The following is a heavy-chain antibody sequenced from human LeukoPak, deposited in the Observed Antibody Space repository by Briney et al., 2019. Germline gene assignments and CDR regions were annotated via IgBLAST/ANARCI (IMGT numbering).Heavy chain of an antibody. CDR3: AAPLTAAGTNY. J-gene: IGHJ4*02. V-gene: IGHV4-34*01. CDR2: INHSGST. CDR1: GGSFSGYY. Sequence: SETLSLTCAVYGGSFSGYYWSWIRQPPGKGLEWIGEINHSGSTNYNPSLKSRVTISVDTSKNQFSLKLSSVIAADTAVYYCAAPLTAAGTNYWGQGTLVTVSS. D-gene: IGHD6-13*01.